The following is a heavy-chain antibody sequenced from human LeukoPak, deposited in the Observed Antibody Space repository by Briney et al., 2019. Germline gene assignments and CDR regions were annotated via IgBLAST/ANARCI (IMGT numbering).Heavy chain of an antibody. Sequence: GGSLRLSCAASGFAFSTYWMSWVRQAPGKGLEWVANIKKDGSEIYYVDSVKGRFTISRDNAKNSLYLQMNSLRAEDTAVYYCARASRRIDAFDIWGQGTMVTVSS. J-gene: IGHJ3*02. CDR2: IKKDGSEI. CDR3: ARASRRIDAFDI. V-gene: IGHV3-7*03. CDR1: GFAFSTYW.